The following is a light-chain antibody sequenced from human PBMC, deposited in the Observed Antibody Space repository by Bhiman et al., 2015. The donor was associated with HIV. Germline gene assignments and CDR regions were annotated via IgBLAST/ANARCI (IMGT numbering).Light chain of an antibody. CDR1: SSDVGGYTY. Sequence: QSALTQPASVSGSPGQSITISCTGTSSDVGGYTYVSWYQQHPGKAPKLMIYDVSKRPSGVSNRFSGSKSADTASLTISGLQAADEADYYCSSYTTSSTRVFGGGTKLTVL. CDR2: DVS. V-gene: IGLV2-14*03. J-gene: IGLJ2*01. CDR3: SSYTTSSTRV.